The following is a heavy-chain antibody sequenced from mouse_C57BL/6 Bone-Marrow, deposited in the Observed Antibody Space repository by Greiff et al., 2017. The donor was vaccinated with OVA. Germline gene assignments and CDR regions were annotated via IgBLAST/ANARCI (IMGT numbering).Heavy chain of an antibody. CDR1: GFTFSSYA. J-gene: IGHJ3*01. CDR3: TRDGYYWFAD. CDR2: ISSGGDYI. Sequence: DVKLVESGAGLVKPGGSLKLSCAASGFTFSSYAMSWVRQTPEKRLEWVAYISSGGDYIYYEETVKGRFTISRDNARHTLYLQMSSLKSEDTAMYYCTRDGYYWFADWGPGTLVTVSA. D-gene: IGHD2-3*01. V-gene: IGHV5-9-1*02.